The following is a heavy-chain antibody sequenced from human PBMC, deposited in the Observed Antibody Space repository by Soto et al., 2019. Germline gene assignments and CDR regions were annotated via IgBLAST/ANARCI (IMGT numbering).Heavy chain of an antibody. CDR1: GGSISSGDYY. CDR3: GRGDGDYYGSSGYLDY. V-gene: IGHV4-30-4*01. D-gene: IGHD3-22*01. Sequence: SETLSLTCTVSGGSISSGDYYWSWIRQPPGKGLEWIGYIYYSGSTYYNPSLKSRVTISVDTSKNQFSLKLSSVTAADTTVDYCGRGDGDYYGSSGYLDYWGQGTLGTVSS. J-gene: IGHJ4*02. CDR2: IYYSGST.